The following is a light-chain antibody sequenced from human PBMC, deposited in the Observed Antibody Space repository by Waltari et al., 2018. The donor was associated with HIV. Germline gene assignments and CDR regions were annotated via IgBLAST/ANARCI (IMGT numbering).Light chain of an antibody. CDR1: ALSKQY. V-gene: IGLV3-25*03. Sequence: SNDLPQSSSVSVSPGQTARITCSGDALSKQYSYWYQHKPGQAPLFFIYKDTERPAEIPERFAGSSSGTTANLTITGVQPEDDADYYCQSADISGTHLFVFAAGTKVTVL. CDR3: QSADISGTHLFV. J-gene: IGLJ1*01. CDR2: KDT.